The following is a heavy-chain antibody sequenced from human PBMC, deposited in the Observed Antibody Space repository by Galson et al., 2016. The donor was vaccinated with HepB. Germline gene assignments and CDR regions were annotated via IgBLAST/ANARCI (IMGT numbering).Heavy chain of an antibody. CDR3: ARALSTSMTPYYYYGMDV. J-gene: IGHJ6*02. CDR1: GCTFNNYA. D-gene: IGHD5-18*01. CDR2: IIPMFGTA. Sequence: SVKVSCQASGCTFNNYALRWVRQAPGHGLEWMGGIIPMFGTANYAQKFQGRVTITADESTSTTYMELSSLRSEDTAVYYCARALSTSMTPYYYYGMDVWGQGTTVTVSS. V-gene: IGHV1-69*13.